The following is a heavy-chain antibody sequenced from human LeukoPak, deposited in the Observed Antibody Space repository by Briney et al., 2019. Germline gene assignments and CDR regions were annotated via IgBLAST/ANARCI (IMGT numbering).Heavy chain of an antibody. CDR2: ISYDGSNK. D-gene: IGHD3-10*01. CDR1: GFTFSNFG. V-gene: IGHV3-30*18. CDR3: AKDKVITVVRGAPEDY. J-gene: IGHJ4*02. Sequence: GGSLRLSCVASGFTFSNFGMHWVRQAPGRGLGWVAVISYDGSNKYYADCVKGRFTISRDNSKNTLYLQMNSLRAEDTAVYYCAKDKVITVVRGAPEDYWGQGTLVTVSS.